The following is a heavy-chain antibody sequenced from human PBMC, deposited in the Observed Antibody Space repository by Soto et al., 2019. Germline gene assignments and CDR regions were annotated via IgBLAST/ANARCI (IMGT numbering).Heavy chain of an antibody. D-gene: IGHD2-15*01. Sequence: GASVKVSCKASGYTFTSYAMHWVRQAPGQRLEWMGWINAGNGNTKYSQKFQGRVTITRDTSASTAYMELSSLRSEDTAVYYCARGYTSFVVMVAEDIDYWGQGTLVTVSS. V-gene: IGHV1-3*01. CDR1: GYTFTSYA. J-gene: IGHJ4*02. CDR3: ARGYTSFVVMVAEDIDY. CDR2: INAGNGNT.